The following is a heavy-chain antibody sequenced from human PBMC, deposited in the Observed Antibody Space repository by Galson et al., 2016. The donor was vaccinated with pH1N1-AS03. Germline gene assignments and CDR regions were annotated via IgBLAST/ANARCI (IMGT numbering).Heavy chain of an antibody. Sequence: LSLTCSVSGDSISSNNYFWSWIRQPAGKGLEWIGRLSSLGTANYNPSLESRVSISVDASRNQFSLKLNSMTAADTAVYYCARDELWGRHDYLFHYWGQGALVTVSS. J-gene: IGHJ4*02. V-gene: IGHV4-61*02. D-gene: IGHD3-16*01. CDR3: ARDELWGRHDYLFHY. CDR1: GDSISSNNYF. CDR2: LSSLGTA.